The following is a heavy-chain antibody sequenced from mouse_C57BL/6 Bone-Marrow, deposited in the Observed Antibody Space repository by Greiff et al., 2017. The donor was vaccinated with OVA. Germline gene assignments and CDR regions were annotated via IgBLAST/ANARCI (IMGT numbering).Heavy chain of an antibody. V-gene: IGHV8-8*01. CDR3: ARRANWDWFAY. CDR2: IWWDDDK. Sequence: QVTLKESGPGILQPSQTLSLSCSFSGFSLSTFGMGVGWIRQPSGKGLEWLAPIWWDDDKYYNPALKSRLTVSKDPSKNQVFLKIAKVNTADTATYYCARRANWDWFAYWGQGTLVTVSA. J-gene: IGHJ3*01. D-gene: IGHD4-1*01. CDR1: GFSLSTFGMG.